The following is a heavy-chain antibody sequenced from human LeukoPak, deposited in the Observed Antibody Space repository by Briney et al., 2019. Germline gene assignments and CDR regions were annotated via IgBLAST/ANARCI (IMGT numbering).Heavy chain of an antibody. CDR3: ARPSITMVRGFDP. J-gene: IGHJ5*02. Sequence: SETLSLTCTVSGGSISSSSYYWGWIRQPPGKGLEWIGSIYYSGSTYYNPSLKSRVTISVDTSKNQFSLKLSSVTAADTAVSYCARPSITMVRGFDPWGQGTLVTVSS. V-gene: IGHV4-39*01. D-gene: IGHD3-10*01. CDR1: GGSISSSSYY. CDR2: IYYSGST.